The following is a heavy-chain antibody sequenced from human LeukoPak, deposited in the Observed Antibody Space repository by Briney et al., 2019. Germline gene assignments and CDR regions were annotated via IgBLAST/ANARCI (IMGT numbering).Heavy chain of an antibody. V-gene: IGHV3-23*01. CDR2: ISASGGRT. D-gene: IGHD3-10*01. CDR3: ARDPVSATGSYYFGS. J-gene: IGHJ4*02. CDR1: GFTSSTSA. Sequence: PGGSLRLSCAASGFTSSTSAMSWVRQTPEKGLQWVSAISASGGRTYYSDSVKGHFTISRDNSTSTLYLQMDSLRAEDSAVYFCARDPVSATGSYYFGSWGQGTLVTVSS.